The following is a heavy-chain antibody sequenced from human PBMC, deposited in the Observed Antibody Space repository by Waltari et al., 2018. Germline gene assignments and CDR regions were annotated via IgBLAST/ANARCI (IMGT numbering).Heavy chain of an antibody. D-gene: IGHD3-16*01. CDR1: GFTFDDYA. CDR2: ISWNSGSI. Sequence: EVQLVESGGGLVQPGRSLRLSCAASGFTFDDYAMHWVRPAPGKGLEWVSGISWNSGSIGYADSVKGRFTISRDNAKNSLYLQMNSLRAEDTALYYCAKDRRLGAGGFSAFDIWGQGTMVTVSS. CDR3: AKDRRLGAGGFSAFDI. V-gene: IGHV3-9*01. J-gene: IGHJ3*02.